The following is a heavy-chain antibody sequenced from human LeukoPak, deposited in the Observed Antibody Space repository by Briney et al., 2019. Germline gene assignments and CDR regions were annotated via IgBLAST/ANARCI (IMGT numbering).Heavy chain of an antibody. Sequence: GGSLRLSCAASGFTFSSYEMNWVRQAPGKRLEWVPYISSSGSTIYYADSVKGRFTISRDNAKNSLYLQMNSLRAEDTAVYYCARMDLAVAGVIDYWGQGTLVTVSS. CDR2: ISSSGSTI. D-gene: IGHD6-19*01. J-gene: IGHJ4*02. V-gene: IGHV3-48*03. CDR3: ARMDLAVAGVIDY. CDR1: GFTFSSYE.